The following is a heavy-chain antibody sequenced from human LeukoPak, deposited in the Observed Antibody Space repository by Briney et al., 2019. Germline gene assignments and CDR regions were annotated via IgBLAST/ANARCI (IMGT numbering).Heavy chain of an antibody. V-gene: IGHV1-8*01. Sequence: GASVKVSCKASGYTITSYDINWVRQATGQGLEWMGWMNPNSGNTGYAQKFQGRVTMTRNTSISTAYMELSSLRSEDTAVYYCASTDCGGDCYIYYYYGMDVWGQGTTVTVSS. J-gene: IGHJ6*02. D-gene: IGHD2-21*02. CDR2: MNPNSGNT. CDR1: GYTITSYD. CDR3: ASTDCGGDCYIYYYYGMDV.